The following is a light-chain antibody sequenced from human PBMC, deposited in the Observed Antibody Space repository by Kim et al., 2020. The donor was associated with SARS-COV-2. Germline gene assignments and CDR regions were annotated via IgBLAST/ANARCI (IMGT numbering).Light chain of an antibody. V-gene: IGLV6-57*02. CDR2: EDD. CDR3: QSYDSNNHVV. J-gene: IGLJ2*01. CDR1: GGSIASNY. Sequence: KTVTISCTGGGGSIASNYVQWFQQRPGSAPTTVIYEDDQRPSGVPDRFSGSIDSSSNSASLTISGLKTEDEADYYCQSYDSNNHVVFGGGTKLTVL.